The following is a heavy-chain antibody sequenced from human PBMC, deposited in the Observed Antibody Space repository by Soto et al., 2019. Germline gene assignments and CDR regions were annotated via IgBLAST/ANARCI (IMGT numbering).Heavy chain of an antibody. CDR3: ARYCRGGPFHNCVTDF. D-gene: IGHD2-15*01. J-gene: IGHJ4*02. CDR1: GYTLITYG. V-gene: IGHV1-18*01. Sequence: QVHLVQSGAEVKEPGASVKVSCEASGYTLITYGISWVRQAPGQGLEWVGWINTYNGASKYGSKVQGRVTMTRDTYTNRAYMELRRLSSADPAVYYCARYCRGGPFHNCVTDFWGQGTLVT. CDR2: INTYNGAS.